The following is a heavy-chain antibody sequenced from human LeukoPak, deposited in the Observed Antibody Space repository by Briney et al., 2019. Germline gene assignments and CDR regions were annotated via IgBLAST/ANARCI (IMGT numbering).Heavy chain of an antibody. J-gene: IGHJ5*02. D-gene: IGHD2-2*01. CDR1: GGTFSSYA. CDR2: IIPIFGTA. V-gene: IGHV1-69*13. Sequence: GASVKVSCKASGGTFSSYAISWVRQAPGQGLEWMGGIIPIFGTANYAQKFQDRVTITADESTSTAYMELSSLRSKDTAVYYCASAPYCSSTSCYYNWFDPWGQGTLVTVSS. CDR3: ASAPYCSSTSCYYNWFDP.